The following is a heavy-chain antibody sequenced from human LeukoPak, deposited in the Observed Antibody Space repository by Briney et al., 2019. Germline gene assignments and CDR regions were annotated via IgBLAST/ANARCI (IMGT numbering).Heavy chain of an antibody. V-gene: IGHV3-23*01. J-gene: IGHJ4*02. CDR1: GFTFSSYA. Sequence: GGSLTLSCAASGFTFSSYAMSWVRQAPGEGLEWVSSISGSGGSTYYADSVKGRFTISRDNSKNTLYLQMNSLRAEDTAVNYCAKDRWAPPPFPFDYWGQGTLVTVSS. D-gene: IGHD5-24*01. CDR3: AKDRWAPPPFPFDY. CDR2: ISGSGGST.